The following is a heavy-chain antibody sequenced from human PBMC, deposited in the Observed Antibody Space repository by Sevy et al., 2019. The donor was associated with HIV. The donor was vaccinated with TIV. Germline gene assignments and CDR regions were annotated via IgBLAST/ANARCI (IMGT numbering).Heavy chain of an antibody. J-gene: IGHJ5*01. Sequence: SETLSLTCAVSSGSISSSNWWSWVRQPPGKGLEWIGESYHSGSTNYNPSLKSRVTISVDKSKNQFSLKLSSVTAADTDVYYCAREGGRYSSTHWFDAWGHGTLVTVSS. D-gene: IGHD6-13*01. CDR3: AREGGRYSSTHWFDA. CDR2: SYHSGST. V-gene: IGHV4-4*02. CDR1: SGSISSSNW.